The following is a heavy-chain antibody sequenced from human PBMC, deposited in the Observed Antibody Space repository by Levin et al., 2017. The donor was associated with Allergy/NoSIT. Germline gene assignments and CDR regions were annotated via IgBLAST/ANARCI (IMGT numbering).Heavy chain of an antibody. V-gene: IGHV1-18*01. CDR1: GYTFTSYG. Sequence: GESLKISCKASGYTFTSYGISWVRQAPGQGLEWMGWISAYNGNTNYAQKLQGRVTMTTDTSTSTAYMELRSLRSDDTAVYYCARDSFYSGSYGELGMDVWGQGTTVTVSS. CDR3: ARDSFYSGSYGELGMDV. J-gene: IGHJ6*02. D-gene: IGHD1-26*01. CDR2: ISAYNGNT.